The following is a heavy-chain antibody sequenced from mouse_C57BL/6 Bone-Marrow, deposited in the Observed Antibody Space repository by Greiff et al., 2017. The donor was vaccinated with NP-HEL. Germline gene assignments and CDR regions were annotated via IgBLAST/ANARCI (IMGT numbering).Heavy chain of an antibody. V-gene: IGHV1-64*01. D-gene: IGHD1-1*01. Sequence: QVQLQQPGAELVKPGASVKLSCKASGYTFTSYWMHWVKQRPGQGLEWIGMIHPNSGSTNYNEKFKSKATLTVYKSSSTAYMQLSSLTSEDSAVYYCAPSYYYGSSSLDYWGRGTTLTVSS. CDR2: IHPNSGST. J-gene: IGHJ2*01. CDR1: GYTFTSYW. CDR3: APSYYYGSSSLDY.